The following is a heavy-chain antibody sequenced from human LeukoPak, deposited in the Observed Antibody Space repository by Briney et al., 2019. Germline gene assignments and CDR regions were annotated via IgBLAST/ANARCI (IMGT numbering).Heavy chain of an antibody. CDR3: ARGSEVDAFDI. CDR1: GYTFTSYY. CDR2: INPSGGST. J-gene: IGHJ3*02. V-gene: IGHV1-46*01. Sequence: ASVKVSCKASGYTFTSYYMLWVRQAPGQGLEWMGIINPSGGSTSYAQKFQGRVTMTRDMSTSTVYMELSSLRSEDTAVYYCARGSEVDAFDIWGQGTMVTVSS.